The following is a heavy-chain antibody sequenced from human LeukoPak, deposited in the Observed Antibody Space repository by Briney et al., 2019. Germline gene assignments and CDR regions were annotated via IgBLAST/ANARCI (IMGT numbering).Heavy chain of an antibody. CDR3: ARDPTAFRVGYYFDY. D-gene: IGHD3-10*01. V-gene: IGHV3-33*08. CDR1: GFTFSSYA. Sequence: PGGSLRLSCAASGFTFSSYAMNWVRQAPGKGLEWVAVIWYDGSNKYYADSVKGRFTISRDNSKNTLYLQMNSLRAEDTAVYYCARDPTAFRVGYYFDYWGQGTLVTVSS. J-gene: IGHJ4*02. CDR2: IWYDGSNK.